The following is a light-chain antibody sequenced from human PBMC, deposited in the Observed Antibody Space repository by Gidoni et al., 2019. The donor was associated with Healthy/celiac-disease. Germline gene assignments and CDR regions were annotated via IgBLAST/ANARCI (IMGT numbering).Light chain of an antibody. CDR2: GAS. J-gene: IGKJ1*01. V-gene: IGKV3-20*01. CDR1: QSVSSSY. Sequence: ELVLTQSPGILSLSPGERATLSCRASQSVSSSYLAWYQQKPGQAPRPLIYGASSRATGIPDRFSGSGSGTDFTLTISRLEPEDFAVYYCQQYGSSPPTWTFGQGTKVEIK. CDR3: QQYGSSPPTWT.